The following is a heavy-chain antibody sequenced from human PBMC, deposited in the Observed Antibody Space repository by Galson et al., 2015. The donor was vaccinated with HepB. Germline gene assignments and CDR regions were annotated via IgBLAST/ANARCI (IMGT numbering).Heavy chain of an antibody. V-gene: IGHV3-23*01. CDR2: ISGSGGST. CDR3: AKRHGGIVGAQRD. D-gene: IGHD1-26*01. CDR1: GFTFSSYA. J-gene: IGHJ4*02. Sequence: SLRLSCAASGFTFSSYAMSWVRQAPGKGLEWVSAISGSGGSTYYADSVKGRFTISRDNSKNTLYLQMNSLRAEDTAVYYCAKRHGGIVGAQRDWGQGTLVTVSS.